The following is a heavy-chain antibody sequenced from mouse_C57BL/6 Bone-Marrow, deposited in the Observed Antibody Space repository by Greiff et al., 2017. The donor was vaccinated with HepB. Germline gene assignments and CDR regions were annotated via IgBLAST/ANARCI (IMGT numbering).Heavy chain of an antibody. CDR3: ASLLLRSSY. D-gene: IGHD1-1*01. CDR2: INPYNGGT. J-gene: IGHJ3*01. CDR1: GYTFTDYY. Sequence: EVKVVESGPVLVKPGASVKMSCKASGYTFTDYYMNWVKQSHGKSLEWIGVINPYNGGTSYNQKFKGKATLTVDKSSSTAYMELNSLTSEDSAVYYCASLLLRSSYWGQGTLVTVSA. V-gene: IGHV1-19*01.